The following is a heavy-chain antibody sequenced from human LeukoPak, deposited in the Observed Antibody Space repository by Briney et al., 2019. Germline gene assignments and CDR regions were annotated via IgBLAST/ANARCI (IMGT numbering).Heavy chain of an antibody. J-gene: IGHJ3*02. CDR2: INHSGST. D-gene: IGHD3-3*01. Sequence: PSETLSLTCTVSGGSISSSSYYWGWIRQPPGKGLEWIGEINHSGSTNYNPSLKSRVTISVDTSKNQFSLKLSSVTAADTAVYYCARRTYDFWSGYYTPRSAFDIWGQGTMVTVSS. CDR1: GGSISSSSYY. CDR3: ARRTYDFWSGYYTPRSAFDI. V-gene: IGHV4-39*07.